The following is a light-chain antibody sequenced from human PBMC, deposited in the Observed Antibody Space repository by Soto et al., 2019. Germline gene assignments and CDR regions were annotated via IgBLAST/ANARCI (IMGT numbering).Light chain of an antibody. CDR2: AAS. CDR1: QSISSW. Sequence: IKMTQSPSTLSATVGDRVTITCRASQSISSWLAWYQQKPGKAPKLLMYAASVRATGIPDRFTGSGSGTDFTLIISRLEPEDFAVYYCHQFGSSPTFGQGTKVDI. J-gene: IGKJ1*01. CDR3: HQFGSSPT. V-gene: IGKV1-5*01.